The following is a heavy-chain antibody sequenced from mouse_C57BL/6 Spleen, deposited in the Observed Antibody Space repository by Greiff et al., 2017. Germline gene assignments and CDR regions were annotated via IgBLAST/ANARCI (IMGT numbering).Heavy chain of an antibody. D-gene: IGHD2-4*01. Sequence: EVHLVESGGGLVQPGGSLKLSCAASGFTFSDYYMYWVRQTPEKRLEWVAYISNGGGSTYYPDTVKGRFTISRDNAKNTLYLQMSRLKSEDTAMYYCARHYDYDDYYAMDYWGQGTSVTVSS. CDR3: ARHYDYDDYYAMDY. CDR1: GFTFSDYY. CDR2: ISNGGGST. J-gene: IGHJ4*01. V-gene: IGHV5-12*01.